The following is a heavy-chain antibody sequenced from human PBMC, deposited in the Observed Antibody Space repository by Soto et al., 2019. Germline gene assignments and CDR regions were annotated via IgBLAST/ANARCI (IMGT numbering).Heavy chain of an antibody. Sequence: ASVKVSCKASGYTFTSYGISWVRQAPGQGLEWMGWISAYNGNTNYAQKLQGRVTMTTDTSTSTAYMELRSLRSDDTAVYYCARDYRITIFGVVITSPGYYYYYGMDVWGQGATVTVSS. CDR2: ISAYNGNT. D-gene: IGHD3-3*01. CDR1: GYTFTSYG. CDR3: ARDYRITIFGVVITSPGYYYYYGMDV. V-gene: IGHV1-18*01. J-gene: IGHJ6*02.